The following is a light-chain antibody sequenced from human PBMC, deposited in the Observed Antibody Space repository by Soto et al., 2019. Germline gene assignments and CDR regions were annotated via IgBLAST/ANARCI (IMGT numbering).Light chain of an antibody. V-gene: IGKV3-20*01. CDR2: GAS. Sequence: EIVLTQSPCTLSLSPCEIATRSCGASQSVASRNLAWYQQKSGQAPRLLIYGASSRAIHTPDRFSGSGSGTDFTLTISGLEPEDFAVYYCQHFGNSLWTFGQGTKV. CDR1: QSVASRN. J-gene: IGKJ1*01. CDR3: QHFGNSLWT.